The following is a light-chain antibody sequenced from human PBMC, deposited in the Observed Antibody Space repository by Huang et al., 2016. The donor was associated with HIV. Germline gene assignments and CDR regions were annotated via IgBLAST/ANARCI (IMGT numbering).Light chain of an antibody. CDR1: QGISKS. Sequence: DIQMTQSPSSLSASVGDRVTIICRASQGISKSLAWYQQKPGKAPKLLLYATSKLEGGVPSRFSGSGSGTHYTLTISTLQPEDLATYYCQQYQSVPWTVGQGTKVAI. CDR2: ATS. CDR3: QQYQSVPWT. V-gene: IGKV1-NL1*01. J-gene: IGKJ1*01.